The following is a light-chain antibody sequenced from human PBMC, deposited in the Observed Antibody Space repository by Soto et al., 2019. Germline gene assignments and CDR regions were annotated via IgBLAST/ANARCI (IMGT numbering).Light chain of an antibody. CDR1: QTISSSY. Sequence: EIVLTQSPGTLSLSPGERATLSCRASQTISSSYLAWYQQKPGQAPRLLIFGASSRATDIPDRFSGSGSGTDFTLTISRLQPEDFAVYSCQHYDSSPPKYTFGQGTKLEIK. CDR2: GAS. V-gene: IGKV3-20*01. J-gene: IGKJ2*01. CDR3: QHYDSSPPKYT.